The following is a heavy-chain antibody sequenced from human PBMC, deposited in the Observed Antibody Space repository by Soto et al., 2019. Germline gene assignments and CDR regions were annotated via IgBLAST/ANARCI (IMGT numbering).Heavy chain of an antibody. Sequence: GASVKVSCKASGGTFSSYATSWVRQAPGQGLEWMGGIIPIFGTAKYAPKFQGRVTLTADESTSTAYMELSSLRSEDTAMYYCARGAYYYVFSVYCLEGAYFDAWGQGTLVTVSS. V-gene: IGHV1-69*13. CDR2: IIPIFGTA. J-gene: IGHJ4*02. CDR3: ARGAYYYVFSVYCLEGAYFDA. CDR1: GGTFSSYA. D-gene: IGHD3-22*01.